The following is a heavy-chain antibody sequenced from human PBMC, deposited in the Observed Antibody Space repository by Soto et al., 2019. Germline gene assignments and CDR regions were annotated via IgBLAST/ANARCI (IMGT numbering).Heavy chain of an antibody. CDR3: AAELGFGKLAVV. Sequence: QVQVVQSGVEVRRPGSSVKVSCKASGDTFKNCVISWVRQAPGQGLEWMGGIIPLFGTTDFAQRFQGRLKNATDESTTTAYMELSRPRSADTATYYCAAELGFGKLAVVWDEGKTVIVSS. V-gene: IGHV1-69*01. D-gene: IGHD7-27*01. CDR2: IIPLFGTT. J-gene: IGHJ6*04. CDR1: GDTFKNCV.